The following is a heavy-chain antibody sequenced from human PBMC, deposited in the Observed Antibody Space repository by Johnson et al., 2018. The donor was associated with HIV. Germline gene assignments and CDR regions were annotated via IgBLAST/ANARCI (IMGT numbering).Heavy chain of an antibody. CDR3: AKDLKVGELFCPTHDAFDS. CDR2: IKQDGSEK. J-gene: IGHJ3*02. D-gene: IGHD3-10*01. V-gene: IGHV3-7*01. CDR1: GFTFSSYW. Sequence: VRLVESGGGLVQPGGSLRLSCAASGFTFSSYWMSWVRQAPGKGLEWMANIKQDGSEKYYVDSVRGRFTISRDNAKNTLYLQMNSLRAEDTAIYYCAKDLKVGELFCPTHDAFDSWGQGATVTVSS.